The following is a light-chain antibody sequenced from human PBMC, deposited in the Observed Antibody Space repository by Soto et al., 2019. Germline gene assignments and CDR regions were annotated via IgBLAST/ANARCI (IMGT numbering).Light chain of an antibody. CDR2: GAS. J-gene: IGKJ4*01. CDR1: QSISSSY. V-gene: IGKV3-20*01. CDR3: QQSGTSPPVT. Sequence: EIVLTQSPGTLSLSPGERATLSCRASQSISSSYLSWYQQKPGQAPRLLIYGASSRAAGIPDRFSGSGSGTDFTLTISRLEPEDFAVYYCQQSGTSPPVTFGGGTKVEIK.